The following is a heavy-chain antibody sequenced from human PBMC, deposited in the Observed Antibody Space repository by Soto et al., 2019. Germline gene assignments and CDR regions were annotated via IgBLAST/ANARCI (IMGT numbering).Heavy chain of an antibody. CDR1: GFTFDDYA. Sequence: EVQLVESGGGLVQPGRSLRLSCAASGFTFDDYAMHWVRQAPGKGLEWVSGISWNSGSIGYADSVKGRFTISRDNAKNSLYLQMNSLRAEDTALYYCAKSFRIAARRGYWYFDLWGRGTLVTVSS. D-gene: IGHD6-6*01. V-gene: IGHV3-9*01. CDR2: ISWNSGSI. J-gene: IGHJ2*01. CDR3: AKSFRIAARRGYWYFDL.